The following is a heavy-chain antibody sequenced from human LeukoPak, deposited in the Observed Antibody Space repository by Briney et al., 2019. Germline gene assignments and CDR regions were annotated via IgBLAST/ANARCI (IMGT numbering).Heavy chain of an antibody. J-gene: IGHJ4*02. V-gene: IGHV4-59*08. Sequence: SETLSLTCTISGGSISGYYWTWIRQPPGKGLEWIGYIYSSGSTNYNPSLKSRVTISVDTSKNQFSLRLSSVTAADTAVYYCAGHRYTRLLIYFDFWGQGTLVTVSS. CDR3: AGHRYTRLLIYFDF. D-gene: IGHD1-14*01. CDR1: GGSISGYY. CDR2: IYSSGST.